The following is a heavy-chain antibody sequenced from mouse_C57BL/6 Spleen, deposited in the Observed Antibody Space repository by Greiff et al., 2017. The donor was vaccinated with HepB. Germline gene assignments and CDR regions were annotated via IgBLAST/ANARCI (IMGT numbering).Heavy chain of an antibody. CDR3: ARQLRLDAMDY. V-gene: IGHV3-6*01. CDR1: GYSITSGYY. Sequence: VQLKESGPGLVKPSQSLSLTCSVTGYSITSGYYWNWIRQFPGNKLEWMGYISYDGSNNYNPSLKNRISITRDTSKNQFFLKWNSVTTEDTATYYCARQLRLDAMDYWGQGTSVTVSS. D-gene: IGHD3-2*02. CDR2: ISYDGSN. J-gene: IGHJ4*01.